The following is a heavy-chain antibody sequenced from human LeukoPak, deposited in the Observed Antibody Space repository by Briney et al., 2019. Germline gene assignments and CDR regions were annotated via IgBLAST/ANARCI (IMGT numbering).Heavy chain of an antibody. Sequence: GGSLRLSCAASGFTLSSYWMSWVRQAPEKGLEWVANIEQDGSAKNYVDSVRGRFTISRDNAKNSLNLQMNSLRVEDTALYYCARGATFEYWGQGTLVTVSS. CDR3: ARGATFEY. CDR2: IEQDGSAK. CDR1: GFTLSSYW. D-gene: IGHD5-24*01. J-gene: IGHJ4*02. V-gene: IGHV3-7*01.